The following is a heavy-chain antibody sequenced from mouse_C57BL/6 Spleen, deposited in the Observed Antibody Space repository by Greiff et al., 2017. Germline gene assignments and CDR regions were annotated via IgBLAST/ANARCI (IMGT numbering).Heavy chain of an antibody. V-gene: IGHV1-9*01. CDR2: ILPGSGST. CDR1: GYTFTGYW. D-gene: IGHD1-1*01. J-gene: IGHJ1*03. Sequence: VKLQQSGAELMKPGASVKLSCKATGYTFTGYWIEWVKQRPGHGLEWIGEILPGSGSTNYNEKFKGKATFTADTSSNTAYMQRSSLTTEDSAIYYCARSTVVARYWYFDVWGTGTTVTVSS. CDR3: ARSTVVARYWYFDV.